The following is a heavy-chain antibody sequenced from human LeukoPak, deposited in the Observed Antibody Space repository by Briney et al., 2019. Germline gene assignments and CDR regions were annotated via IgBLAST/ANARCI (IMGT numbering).Heavy chain of an antibody. V-gene: IGHV1-69*13. CDR2: IIPILGTA. CDR3: ARGGGDYVRNAFDI. D-gene: IGHD4-17*01. Sequence: GASVKVSCKASGGTFSSYAISWGRQAPGQGVEWMGGIIPILGTANYAQKFQGRVTITADESTSTAYMEMSSLRSEDTAVYYCARGGGDYVRNAFDIWGQGTMVTVSS. CDR1: GGTFSSYA. J-gene: IGHJ3*02.